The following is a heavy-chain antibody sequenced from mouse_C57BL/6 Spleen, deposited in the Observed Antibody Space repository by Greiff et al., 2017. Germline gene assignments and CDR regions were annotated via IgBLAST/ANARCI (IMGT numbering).Heavy chain of an antibody. CDR1: GYTFTDHT. V-gene: IGHV1-78*01. CDR3: ARKGWDVRDYFDD. CDR2: IYPRDGST. D-gene: IGHD3-3*01. J-gene: IGHJ2*01. Sequence: VQLVESDAELVKPGASVKISCTVSGYTFTDHTIHWMKQRPEQGLEWIGYIYPRDGSTKYTEKFKGKATLTADKSSSTAYMQLNSLTSEDSAVYFCARKGWDVRDYFDDWGQGTTLTVSS.